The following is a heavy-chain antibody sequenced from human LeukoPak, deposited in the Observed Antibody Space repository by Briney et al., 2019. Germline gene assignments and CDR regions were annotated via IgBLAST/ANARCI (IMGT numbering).Heavy chain of an antibody. CDR1: GFTFDNYG. V-gene: IGHV3-30*02. CDR2: IRSDGGIK. CDR3: AKDVPAAYFDY. D-gene: IGHD2-2*01. Sequence: GGSLRLSCAASGFTFDNYGMHWVRQAPGKGLEWVVFIRSDGGIKYYADSVKGRSTISRDNSKNTLYLQVNSLRAEDTAVYFCAKDVPAAYFDYWGQGTLVTVSS. J-gene: IGHJ4*02.